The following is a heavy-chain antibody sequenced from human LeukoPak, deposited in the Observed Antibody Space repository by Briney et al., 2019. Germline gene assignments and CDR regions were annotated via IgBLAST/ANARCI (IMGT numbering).Heavy chain of an antibody. CDR1: GGSISSYY. CDR3: ARHATYYYGMDV. V-gene: IGHV4-59*08. CDR2: IYYSGST. J-gene: IGHJ6*02. Sequence: PSETLSLTCTVSGGSISSYYWNWIRQPPGKGLEWIGYIYYSGSTNYNPSLKSRVTISVDTSKNQFSLKLSSVTAADTAVYYCARHATYYYGMDVWGQGTTVTVSS.